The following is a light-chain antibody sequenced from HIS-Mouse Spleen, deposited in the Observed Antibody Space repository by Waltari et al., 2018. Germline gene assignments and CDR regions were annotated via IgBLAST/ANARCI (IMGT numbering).Light chain of an antibody. CDR1: SCSVSTSYY. V-gene: IGLV8-61*01. CDR2: STT. J-gene: IGLJ3*02. Sequence: QTVVTQEPSFSVSPGVTVTLTCGLSSCSVSTSYYPIWYQQTPGQAPSKLNSSTTPRSSGVPDRFFGSILANKAALTISGAQADDASDYYCVLYMGSGIWVFGGGTKLTVL. CDR3: VLYMGSGIWV.